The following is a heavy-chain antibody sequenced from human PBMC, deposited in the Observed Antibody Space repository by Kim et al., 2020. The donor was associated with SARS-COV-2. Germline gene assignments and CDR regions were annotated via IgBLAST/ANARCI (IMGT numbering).Heavy chain of an antibody. V-gene: IGHV3-73*01. D-gene: IGHD6-13*01. CDR1: GFTFSDSA. CDR2: IRSKANSYAT. J-gene: IGHJ3*02. CDR3: TRVPPYSNSWWDAFD. Sequence: GGSLRLSCAAFGFTFSDSAMYWVRQASGKGLEWVGRIRSKANSYATAYAASVKGRFTIPRDDSKNTAYLQMNSLKTEDTAIYYCTRVPPYSNSWWDAFD.